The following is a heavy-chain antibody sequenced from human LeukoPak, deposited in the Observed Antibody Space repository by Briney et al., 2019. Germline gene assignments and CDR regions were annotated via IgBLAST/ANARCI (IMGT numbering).Heavy chain of an antibody. V-gene: IGHV3-23*01. CDR3: AKRDYSDSSGYYPLFDY. CDR1: GFTFDNYA. CDR2: ITGSGDRT. J-gene: IGHJ4*02. D-gene: IGHD3-22*01. Sequence: GGSLRLSCAASGFTFDNYAMSWVRQAPGQGLEWVSGITGSGDRTYYADSVKGRFTISRDNSKNTLYLQMNSLRAEDTAVYYCAKRDYSDSSGYYPLFDYWGQGTLVTGSS.